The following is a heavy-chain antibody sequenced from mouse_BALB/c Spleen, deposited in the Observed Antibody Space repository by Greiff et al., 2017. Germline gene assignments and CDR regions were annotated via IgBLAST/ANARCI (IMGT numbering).Heavy chain of an antibody. CDR2: INSNGGST. V-gene: IGHV5-6-3*01. Sequence: EVKLVESGGGLVQPGGSLKLSCAASGFTFSSYGMSWVRQTPDKRLELVATINSNGGSTYYPDSVKGRFTISRDNAKNTLYLQLSSLKSEDTAMYYCAKERTYDMDHWGQGTSVSVSS. CDR3: AKERTYDMDH. J-gene: IGHJ4*01. CDR1: GFTFSSYG.